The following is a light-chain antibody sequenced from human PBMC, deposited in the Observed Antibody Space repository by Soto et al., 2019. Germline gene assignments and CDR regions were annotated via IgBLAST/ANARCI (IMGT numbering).Light chain of an antibody. CDR1: QSINNW. CDR3: QQYETYSWT. V-gene: IGKV1-5*03. Sequence: DLQMTHSPSTLSASVCDSVTITFRASQSINNWLAWYQQKPGKGPTLLIYRASRLERGVPSRFSGSGSGTEFALTISSLQPADFATYYCQQYETYSWTFGQGTKVDIK. CDR2: RAS. J-gene: IGKJ1*01.